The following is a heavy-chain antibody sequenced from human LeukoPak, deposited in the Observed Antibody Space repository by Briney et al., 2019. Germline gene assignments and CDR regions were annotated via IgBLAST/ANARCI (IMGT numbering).Heavy chain of an antibody. J-gene: IGHJ4*02. CDR3: ARGHTTGGAFDY. CDR1: GGTFSSYA. V-gene: IGHV1-69*04. CDR2: IIPILGIA. D-gene: IGHD4-17*01. Sequence: GASVKVSCKASGGTFSSYAISWVRQAPGQGLEWMGRIIPILGIANYAQKFQGRVTITADKSTSTVYMELSSLRSEDTAVYYCARGHTTGGAFDYWGQGTLVTVSS.